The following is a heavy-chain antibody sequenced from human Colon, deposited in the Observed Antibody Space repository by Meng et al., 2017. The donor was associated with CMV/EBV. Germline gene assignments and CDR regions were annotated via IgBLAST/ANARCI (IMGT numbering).Heavy chain of an antibody. J-gene: IGHJ4*02. Sequence: GESLKISCAASGFTLSPYWMKWVRQAPGKGLEWVASINKDGSGKNYVASVRGRFTISRDNAKNSLYLQLDTLRAEDTALYYCARDDGDYWGQGMLVTVSS. CDR2: INKDGSGK. CDR3: ARDDGDY. V-gene: IGHV3-7*01. D-gene: IGHD5-24*01. CDR1: GFTLSPYW.